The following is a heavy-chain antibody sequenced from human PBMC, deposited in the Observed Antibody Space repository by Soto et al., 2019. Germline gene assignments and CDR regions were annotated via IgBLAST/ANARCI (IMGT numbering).Heavy chain of an antibody. CDR1: GYSFGTSG. CDR2: ISAYNGNT. CDR3: ARAGQYYDSSGYAN. J-gene: IGHJ4*02. V-gene: IGHV1-18*04. D-gene: IGHD3-22*01. Sequence: ASVKVSCKASGYSFGTSGISWVRQAPGQGLEWMGWISAYNGNTNYDQKLQGRATMTTDTSTNTAYLELRSLRSDDTAVYYCARAGQYYDSSGYANWGQGTLVTVSS.